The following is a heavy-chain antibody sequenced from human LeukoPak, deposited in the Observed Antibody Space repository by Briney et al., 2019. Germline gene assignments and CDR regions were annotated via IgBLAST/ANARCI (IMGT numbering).Heavy chain of an antibody. D-gene: IGHD2-15*01. CDR3: AAGYCSGGSCYSDDY. CDR2: INPSGGST. Sequence: ASVKVSCKASGYTFTSYYMHWVRQAPGQGLEWMGIINPSGGSTSYAQKFQGRVTMTRDTSTSTVYMELSSLRSEDTAVYNCAAGYCSGGSCYSDDYWGQGTLVTVSS. CDR1: GYTFTSYY. V-gene: IGHV1-46*01. J-gene: IGHJ4*02.